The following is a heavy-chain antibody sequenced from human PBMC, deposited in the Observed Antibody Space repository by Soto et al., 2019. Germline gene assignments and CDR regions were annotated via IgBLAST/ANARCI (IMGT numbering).Heavy chain of an antibody. CDR2: IIPIFGTA. CDR3: ARDRPEDIVATIQDYYYGMDV. J-gene: IGHJ6*02. Sequence: GASVKVSCKASGGTFSSYSISCVRQAPGQGLEWMGGIIPIFGTANYAQKFQGRVTITADESTSTAYMELSSLRSEDTAVYYCARDRPEDIVATIQDYYYGMDVWGQGTTVTVSS. D-gene: IGHD5-12*01. CDR1: GGTFSSYS. V-gene: IGHV1-69*13.